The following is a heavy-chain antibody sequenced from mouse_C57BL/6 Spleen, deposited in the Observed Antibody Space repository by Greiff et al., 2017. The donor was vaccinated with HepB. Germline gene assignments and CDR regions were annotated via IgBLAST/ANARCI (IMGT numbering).Heavy chain of an antibody. CDR1: GYSITSGYY. D-gene: IGHD2-5*01. CDR2: ISYDGSN. CDR3: ARDLTYYSNPGAMDY. V-gene: IGHV3-6*01. Sequence: EVKLMESGPGLVKPSQSLSLTCSVTGYSITSGYYWNWIRQFPGNKLEWMGYISYDGSNNYNPSLKNRISITRDTSKNQFFLKLNSVTTEDTATYYCARDLTYYSNPGAMDYWGQGTSVTVSS. J-gene: IGHJ4*01.